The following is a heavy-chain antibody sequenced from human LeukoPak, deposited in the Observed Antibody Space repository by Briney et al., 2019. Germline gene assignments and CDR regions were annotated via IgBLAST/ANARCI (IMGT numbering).Heavy chain of an antibody. Sequence: GGSLRLSCAASGLTFSSYAMHWVRQAPGKGLDWVAFIRYDGTKKYCADSVKGRFTVSRDNSKNTLYLQMNSLRAEDTAVYYCAKEMNEYVVYFYIDVWGKGTTVTVSS. CDR2: IRYDGTKK. V-gene: IGHV3-30*02. D-gene: IGHD3-16*01. CDR1: GLTFSSYA. J-gene: IGHJ6*04. CDR3: AKEMNEYVVYFYIDV.